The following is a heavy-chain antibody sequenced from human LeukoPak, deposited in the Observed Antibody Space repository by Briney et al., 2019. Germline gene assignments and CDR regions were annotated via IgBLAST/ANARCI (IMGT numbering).Heavy chain of an antibody. CDR1: GFDFTTNY. J-gene: IGHJ5*02. CDR3: VRGGGGYNWFDP. V-gene: IGHV3-23*01. CDR2: ISGSGGST. D-gene: IGHD2-15*01. Sequence: GGSLRLSCAASGFDFTTNYMSWVRQAPGKGLEWVSAISGSGGSTYYADSVKGRFTISRDNSKNTLYLQMNSLRAEDTAVYYCVRGGGGYNWFDPWGQGTLVTVSS.